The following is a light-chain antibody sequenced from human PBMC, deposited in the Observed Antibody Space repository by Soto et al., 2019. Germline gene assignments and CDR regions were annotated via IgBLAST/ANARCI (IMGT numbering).Light chain of an antibody. CDR1: QSVSSSY. CDR2: GAS. Sequence: EIVLTQSPGTLSLSPGERATLSCSASQSVSSSYLAWYQQKPGQAPRLLIYGASSRATGIPDRFSGSGSGTDFTLTISRLEPEDFAVYYCQQYGSSPVTFGQGTKLEIK. V-gene: IGKV3-20*01. J-gene: IGKJ2*01. CDR3: QQYGSSPVT.